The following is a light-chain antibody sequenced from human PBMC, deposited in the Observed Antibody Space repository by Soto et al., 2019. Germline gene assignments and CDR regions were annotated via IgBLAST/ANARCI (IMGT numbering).Light chain of an antibody. J-gene: IGKJ5*01. CDR2: DAS. CDR3: QQFNSYIT. CDR1: QGVSSA. V-gene: IGKV1-13*02. Sequence: AIQLTQSPSSLSASVGDRVTITCRASQGVSSALAWYQQKPGTPLKLLIYDASSLESGVPSRFSGSGSGTDFTLTIRSLHPEDFATYYCQQFNSYITFGQGTRLEIK.